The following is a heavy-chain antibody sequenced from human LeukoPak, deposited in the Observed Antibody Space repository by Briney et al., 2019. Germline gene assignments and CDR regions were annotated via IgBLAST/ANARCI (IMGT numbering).Heavy chain of an antibody. Sequence: PSETLSLTCSVTGASNQNYYWSWIRQPAGRGLEWIGRIYSFGMTDYNPSLTSRVTMSVDTSKNQFSLTLRSVTAADTAMYYCARDRAGDDSVVRLDYWGQGILVTVSS. J-gene: IGHJ4*02. D-gene: IGHD2-15*01. CDR2: IYSFGMT. V-gene: IGHV4-4*07. CDR1: GASNQNYY. CDR3: ARDRAGDDSVVRLDY.